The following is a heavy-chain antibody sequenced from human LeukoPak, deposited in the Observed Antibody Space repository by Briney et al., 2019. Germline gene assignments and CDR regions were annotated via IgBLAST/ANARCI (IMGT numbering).Heavy chain of an antibody. CDR3: AKLGGSGSRTPSGFDP. J-gene: IGHJ5*02. CDR1: GFTFSSYG. CDR2: ISYDGSNK. Sequence: PGRSLRLSCAASGFTFSSYGMHWVRQAPGKGLEWVTVISYDGSNKYYADSVKGRFTISRGNSKNTLYLQMNSLRAEDTAVYYCAKLGGSGSRTPSGFDPWGQGTLVTVSS. D-gene: IGHD3-10*01. V-gene: IGHV3-30*18.